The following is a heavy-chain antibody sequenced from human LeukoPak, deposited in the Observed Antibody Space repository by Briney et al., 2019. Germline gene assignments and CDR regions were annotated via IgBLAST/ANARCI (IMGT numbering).Heavy chain of an antibody. V-gene: IGHV3-21*01. D-gene: IGHD3-22*01. Sequence: GGSLRLSCAASGFTFSSYSMNWVRQAAGPGLEWVSSISSSSSYIYYADSVKGRFTISRDNAKNSLYLQMNSLRAEDTAVYYCARNRDSSGYYLGPFDYWGQGTLVTVSP. CDR2: ISSSSSYI. J-gene: IGHJ4*02. CDR3: ARNRDSSGYYLGPFDY. CDR1: GFTFSSYS.